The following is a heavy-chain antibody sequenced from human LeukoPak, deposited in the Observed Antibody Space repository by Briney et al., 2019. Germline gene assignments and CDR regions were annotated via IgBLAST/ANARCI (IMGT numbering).Heavy chain of an antibody. D-gene: IGHD4-23*01. CDR1: GFTFSSYG. CDR3: CKLLPSSPFDY. CDR2: ISYDGSNK. V-gene: IGHV3-30*03. Sequence: GGSLRLSCAASGFTFSSYGMHWVRQAPGKGLEWVAVISYDGSNKYYADSVKGRFTISRDNSKNTLYLPMNSLRGEDTAVYYCCKLLPSSPFDYWGQGTLVTVSS. J-gene: IGHJ4*02.